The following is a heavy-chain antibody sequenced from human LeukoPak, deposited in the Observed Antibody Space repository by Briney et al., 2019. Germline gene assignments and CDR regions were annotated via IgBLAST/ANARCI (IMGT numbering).Heavy chain of an antibody. CDR3: ARDVRRGYYYDSSGYPSYFDY. Sequence: SETLSLTCTVSGGSISSGGYSWSWIRQHPGKALEWIGYIYYSGSTYYNPSLKSRVTISVDTSKNQFSLKLSSVTAADTAVYYCARDVRRGYYYDSSGYPSYFDYWGQGTLVTVSS. CDR2: IYYSGST. CDR1: GGSISSGGYS. J-gene: IGHJ4*02. D-gene: IGHD3-22*01. V-gene: IGHV4-31*03.